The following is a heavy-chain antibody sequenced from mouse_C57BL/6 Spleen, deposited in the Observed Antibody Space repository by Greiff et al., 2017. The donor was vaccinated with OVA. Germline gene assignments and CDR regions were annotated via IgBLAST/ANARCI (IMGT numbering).Heavy chain of an antibody. CDR2: INPSNGGT. CDR1: GYTFTSYW. V-gene: IGHV1-53*01. J-gene: IGHJ1*03. D-gene: IGHD2-4*01. CDR3: ARWGIYYDYDWYFDV. Sequence: LQQPGTELVKPGASVKLSCKASGYTFTSYWMHWVKQRPGQGLEWIGNINPSNGGTNYNEKFKSKATLTVDKSSSTAYMQLSSLTSEDSAVYYCARWGIYYDYDWYFDVWGTGTTVTVSS.